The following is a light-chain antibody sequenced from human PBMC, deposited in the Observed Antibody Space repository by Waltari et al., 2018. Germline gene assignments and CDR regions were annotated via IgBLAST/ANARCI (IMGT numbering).Light chain of an antibody. CDR3: QQYDGIVLT. CDR1: QSVSSIS. V-gene: IGKV3-20*01. CDR2: GAS. J-gene: IGKJ4*01. Sequence: EIVLTQSPGTLSLSPVERATLSCRASQSVSSISLTCDQQTPVQAPRLLIYGASSRATGIPDRFSGSGSGTDFALTISRLEPEDFAVYYCQQYDGIVLTFGGGTKVEI.